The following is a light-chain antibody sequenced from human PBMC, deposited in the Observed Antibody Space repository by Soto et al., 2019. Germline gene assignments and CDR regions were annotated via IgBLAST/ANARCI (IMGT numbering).Light chain of an antibody. CDR3: QQYNNWPFPSWT. V-gene: IGKV3-15*01. J-gene: IGKJ1*01. CDR1: QSVSSN. CDR2: GAS. Sequence: EIVMTQSPATLSVSPGERATLSCRASQSVSSNLAWYQQKPGQAPRLLIYGASTRATGIPARFGGRGSGTAFPLTISLLQSENFAVYYCQQYNNWPFPSWTFGEGTKVEIK.